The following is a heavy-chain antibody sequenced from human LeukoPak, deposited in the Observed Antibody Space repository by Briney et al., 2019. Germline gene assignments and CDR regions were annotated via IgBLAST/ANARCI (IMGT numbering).Heavy chain of an antibody. CDR3: ARVGGDLIRFDY. CDR2: IYYSGST. V-gene: IGHV4-39*07. D-gene: IGHD4-17*01. J-gene: IGHJ4*02. Sequence: SETLSLTCTVSGGSISSSSYYWGWIRQPPGKGLEWIGSIYYSGSTYYNPSLKSRVTISVDTSKNQFSLKLSSVTAADTAVYYCARVGGDLIRFDYWGQGTLVTVSS. CDR1: GGSISSSSYY.